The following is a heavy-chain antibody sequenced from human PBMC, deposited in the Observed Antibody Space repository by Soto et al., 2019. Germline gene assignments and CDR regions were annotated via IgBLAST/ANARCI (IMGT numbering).Heavy chain of an antibody. CDR2: ISHGGKTI. J-gene: IGHJ3*01. V-gene: IGHV3-11*01. CDR3: TRRDSGAFDV. CDR1: GFTFRDYY. Sequence: PGGSLRLSCATSGFTFRDYYFSWIRQTPGKGLEWISYISHGGKTIYYADSVKGRFTISRDDAKNTLYLQMNSLRAEDTAMYYCTRRDSGAFDVWGHGTMVTVSS.